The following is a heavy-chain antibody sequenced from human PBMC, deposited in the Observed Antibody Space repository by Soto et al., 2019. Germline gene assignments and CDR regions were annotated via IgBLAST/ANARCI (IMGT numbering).Heavy chain of an antibody. V-gene: IGHV4-30-2*01. Sequence: QLQLQESGSGLVKPSQTLSLTCTVSGGSIRTGGYSWSWIRQPPGKGLEWIGNTYHSGNPYYNPSLRTRGTIXGXRXXPQASLKVSSVTAADTAVYYCASEDCGDDGGSFGYWGQGSLVTFSS. CDR3: ASEDCGDDGGSFGY. CDR2: TYHSGNP. CDR1: GGSIRTGGYS. D-gene: IGHD4-17*01. J-gene: IGHJ4*02.